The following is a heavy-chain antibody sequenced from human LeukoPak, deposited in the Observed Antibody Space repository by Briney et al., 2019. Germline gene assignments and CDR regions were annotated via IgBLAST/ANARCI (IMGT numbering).Heavy chain of an antibody. J-gene: IGHJ4*02. D-gene: IGHD3-3*01. CDR1: GFTFRSYA. CDR3: AKKYGVTIYGSGLNYFDY. V-gene: IGHV3-23*01. CDR2: IGGSGSRT. Sequence: GGSLRLSCAASGFTFRSYAMSWVRQAPGKSLEWVSGIGGSGSRTYYADSVKGRFTISRDNSKNTLHLQMNSLRAEDTAIYYCAKKYGVTIYGSGLNYFDYWGQGTLVTVSS.